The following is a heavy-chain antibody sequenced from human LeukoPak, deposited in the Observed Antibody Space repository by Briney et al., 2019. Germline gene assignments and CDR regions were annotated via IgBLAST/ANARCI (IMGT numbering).Heavy chain of an antibody. CDR2: TKQDGSEK. CDR3: VRDRNTDFWSGYYTNYFDY. D-gene: IGHD3-3*01. J-gene: IGHJ4*02. CDR1: GFTFSDYY. Sequence: GGSLRLSCAASGFTFSDYYMGWIRQAPGKGLEWVTTTKQDGSEKYYVDSVKGGFTISRDNAKKSLYLQMNGLRAEDTAVYYCVRDRNTDFWSGYYTNYFDYWGQGTMVTVSS. V-gene: IGHV3-7*01.